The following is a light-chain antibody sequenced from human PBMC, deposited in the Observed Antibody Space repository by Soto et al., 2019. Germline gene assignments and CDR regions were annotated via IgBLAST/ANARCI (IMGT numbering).Light chain of an antibody. Sequence: QSVLTQPHSAYGTPGQRVTISCSGSSSNIGTSSVHWFQQLPGTAPKLLISTTNQRPSGVPERFSGSKSGTSASLAISGLQSEDEVDYYCAAWDDSLNGHVFGTGTKVTVL. CDR3: AAWDDSLNGHV. V-gene: IGLV1-44*01. J-gene: IGLJ1*01. CDR1: SSNIGTSS. CDR2: TTN.